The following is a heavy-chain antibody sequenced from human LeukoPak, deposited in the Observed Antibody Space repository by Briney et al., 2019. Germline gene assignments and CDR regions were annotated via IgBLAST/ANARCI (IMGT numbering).Heavy chain of an antibody. D-gene: IGHD3-22*01. CDR2: INHSGST. Sequence: PSETLSLTCAVYGGSFSGYYCSGIGQPPGRGLEWIGEINHSGSTNYNPSLKSRVTISVDTSKNQFSLKLSSVTAADTAVYYCARGRTEYYYDSSGYYYDFTGYFDYWGQGTLVTVSS. V-gene: IGHV4-34*01. CDR1: GGSFSGYY. CDR3: ARGRTEYYYDSSGYYYDFTGYFDY. J-gene: IGHJ4*02.